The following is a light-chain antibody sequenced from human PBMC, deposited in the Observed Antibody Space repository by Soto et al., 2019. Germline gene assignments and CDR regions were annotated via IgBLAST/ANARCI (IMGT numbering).Light chain of an antibody. CDR1: QSVGTS. V-gene: IGKV3-11*01. J-gene: IGKJ1*01. Sequence: DIVLTQSPATLSLSPGDRATLSCRASQSVGTSLAWYKQQPGQAPRLLSHDAAYRASGIPERFSGSVAGTSFSLSIRSLEPDDFAVYYCQQRSSWPRSFGRGTKVEV. CDR2: DAA. CDR3: QQRSSWPRS.